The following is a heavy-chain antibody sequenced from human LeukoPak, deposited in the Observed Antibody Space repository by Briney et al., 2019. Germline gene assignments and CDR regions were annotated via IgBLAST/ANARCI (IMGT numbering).Heavy chain of an antibody. CDR3: ASVLWFGELAFDY. CDR2: IYYSGST. CDR1: GDSISSYY. Sequence: SETLSLTCTVSGDSISSYYWNWIRQPPGKGLEWIGYIYYSGSTNYNPSLKSRVTISVDTSKNQFSLKLSSVTAADTAVYYCASVLWFGELAFDYWGQGTLVTVSS. J-gene: IGHJ4*02. D-gene: IGHD3-10*01. V-gene: IGHV4-59*01.